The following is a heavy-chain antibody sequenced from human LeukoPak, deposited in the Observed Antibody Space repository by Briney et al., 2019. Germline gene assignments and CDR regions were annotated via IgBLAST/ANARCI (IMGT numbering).Heavy chain of an antibody. V-gene: IGHV4-39*01. CDR1: GGSFSSNTYY. J-gene: IGHJ5*02. Sequence: PSETLSLTCTVSGGSFSSNTYYWGWIRQPPGKGLEWIGSISYSESNYYNPSLKSRVTISVDTSKNQFSLELSSVAAADTAVYYCARHVGPDTRITMLRGVSFPRYNNWFDPCGEGTLCTVSS. CDR2: ISYSESN. D-gene: IGHD3-10*01. CDR3: ARHVGPDTRITMLRGVSFPRYNNWFDP.